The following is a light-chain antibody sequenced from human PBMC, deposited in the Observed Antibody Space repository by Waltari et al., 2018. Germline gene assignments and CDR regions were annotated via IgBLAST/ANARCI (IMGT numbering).Light chain of an antibody. CDR2: GAS. CDR3: QQYGSSPPWT. V-gene: IGKV3-20*01. CDR1: QNISSSY. J-gene: IGKJ1*01. Sequence: EIVLTQSPGTLSLSPGERATLSCRASQNISSSYLAWYQQKPGQAPRLLIYGASSRATGIPDRFRGSGSGTDFILTISRLEPEDFAVYYCQQYGSSPPWTFGQGTKVEIK.